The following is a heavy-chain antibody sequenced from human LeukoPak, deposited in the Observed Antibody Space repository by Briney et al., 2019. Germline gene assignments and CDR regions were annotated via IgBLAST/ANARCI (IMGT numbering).Heavy chain of an antibody. Sequence: GRSLRLSCAASGFTFSSYGMHWVRQAPGKGLEWVAVIWYDGSNKYYADSVKGRFTISRDNSKNTLYLQMNSLRAEDTAVYYCARASWGGSSWFHPNYWGQGTLVTVSS. D-gene: IGHD6-13*01. CDR1: GFTFSSYG. CDR3: ARASWGGSSWFHPNY. CDR2: IWYDGSNK. J-gene: IGHJ4*02. V-gene: IGHV3-33*01.